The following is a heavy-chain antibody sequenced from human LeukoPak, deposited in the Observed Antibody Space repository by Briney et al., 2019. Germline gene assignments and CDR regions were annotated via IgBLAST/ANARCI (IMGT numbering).Heavy chain of an antibody. D-gene: IGHD3-22*01. V-gene: IGHV3-30*04. Sequence: PGRSLRLSCAASGFTFSSYAMHWVRQAPGKGLEWVAVISYDGSNKYYADSVKGRFTISRDNSKNTLYLQMNSLRAEDRAVYYCARVDDSSGYYGDAFDIWGQGTMVTVSS. CDR3: ARVDDSSGYYGDAFDI. J-gene: IGHJ3*02. CDR2: ISYDGSNK. CDR1: GFTFSSYA.